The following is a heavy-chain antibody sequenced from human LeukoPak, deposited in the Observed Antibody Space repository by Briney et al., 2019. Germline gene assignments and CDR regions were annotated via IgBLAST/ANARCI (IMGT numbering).Heavy chain of an antibody. D-gene: IGHD1-26*01. CDR3: ARFSGNYAIFDY. CDR2: ISSSSGSI. Sequence: PGGSLRLSCAASGFAFSGYTMNWVRQAPGKGLEWVSSISSSSGSIYYADSVEGRFTISRDNAKNSLYLQMDSLRAEDTALYYCARFSGNYAIFDYWGQGILVTVSS. J-gene: IGHJ4*02. CDR1: GFAFSGYT. V-gene: IGHV3-21*01.